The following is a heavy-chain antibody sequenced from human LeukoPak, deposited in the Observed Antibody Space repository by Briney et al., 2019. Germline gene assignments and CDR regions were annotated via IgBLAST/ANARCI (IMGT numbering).Heavy chain of an antibody. J-gene: IGHJ4*02. D-gene: IGHD2-15*01. CDR2: ISAYNGNT. V-gene: IGHV1-18*01. Sequence: ASVKVSCKASGYTFTSYGISWVRQAPGQGLEWMGWISAYNGNTNYAQKLQGRVTMTTDTSTSTAYMELRSLRSYDTAVYYCARNTCSGGSCYSDYWGQGTLVTVSS. CDR1: GYTFTSYG. CDR3: ARNTCSGGSCYSDY.